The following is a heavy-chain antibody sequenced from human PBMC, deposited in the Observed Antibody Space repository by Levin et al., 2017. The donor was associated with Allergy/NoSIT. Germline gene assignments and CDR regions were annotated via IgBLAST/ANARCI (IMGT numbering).Heavy chain of an antibody. D-gene: IGHD3-10*01. CDR3: ARKLPLLWFGELLNWFDP. CDR1: GYTFTSYD. J-gene: IGHJ5*02. Sequence: ASVKVSCKASGYTFTSYDINWVRQATGQGLEWMGWMNPNSGNTGYAQKFQGRVTMTRNTSISTAYMELSSLRSEDTAVYYCARKLPLLWFGELLNWFDPWGQGTLVTVSS. CDR2: MNPNSGNT. V-gene: IGHV1-8*01.